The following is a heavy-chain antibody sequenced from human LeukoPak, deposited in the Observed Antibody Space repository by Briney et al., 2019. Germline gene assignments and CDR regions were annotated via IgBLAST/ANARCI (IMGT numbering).Heavy chain of an antibody. V-gene: IGHV3-48*01. J-gene: IGHJ4*02. CDR3: ATYDSGWYLTY. D-gene: IGHD6-19*01. CDR1: GFTFSRSS. Sequence: GGSLRLSCAASGFTFSRSSMDWVRQAPGKGLEWVSFIDRDSSITYYADSVRGRFIISRDNARNSLFLQMNSLRAEDTAVYFCATYDSGWYLTYWGQGTLVTVSS. CDR2: IDRDSSIT.